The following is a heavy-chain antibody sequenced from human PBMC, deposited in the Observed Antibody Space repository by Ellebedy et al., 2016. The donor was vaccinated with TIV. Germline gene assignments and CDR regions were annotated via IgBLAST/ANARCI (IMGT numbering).Heavy chain of an antibody. Sequence: AASVKVSCKASGYTFTSYYMHWVRQAPGRGLEWMGWISGNGENTNYEQKFQGRVTMTADTSTSTIYMELRSLRSDDTAVYFCARDHGTKSVDYWGQGTLVTVSS. CDR3: ARDHGTKSVDY. CDR1: GYTFTSYY. J-gene: IGHJ4*02. CDR2: ISGNGENT. V-gene: IGHV1-18*04.